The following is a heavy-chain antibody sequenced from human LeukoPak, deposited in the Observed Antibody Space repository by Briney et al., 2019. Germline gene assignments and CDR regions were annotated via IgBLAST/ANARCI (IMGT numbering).Heavy chain of an antibody. CDR1: GGSMSNYY. CDR3: ARDCSSAGCYSPSLDV. V-gene: IGHV4-4*07. D-gene: IGHD2-2*01. J-gene: IGHJ6*02. Sequence: SETLSLTCTVSGGSMSNYYWNWIRQPAGMGLEWIGRIHTSGSTNYNSSLKSRVIISVDTSKNQFSLKLSSVTAADTAVYYCARDCSSAGCYSPSLDVWGQGTTVTVSS. CDR2: IHTSGST.